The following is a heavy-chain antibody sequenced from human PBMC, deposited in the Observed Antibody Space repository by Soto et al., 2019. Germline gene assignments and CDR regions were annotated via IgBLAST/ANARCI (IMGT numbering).Heavy chain of an antibody. Sequence: EVQLLESGGGLAQPGGSLRISCAASGFTFSSYAMSWVRQAPGKGLEWVSGVSGSGVSTYYADSVKGRFTISRDNSKNTLYLQMNSLRAEDTAVYYCAKVYYDSSGYYYDDAFDIWGQGTMVTVSS. J-gene: IGHJ3*02. CDR3: AKVYYDSSGYYYDDAFDI. CDR1: GFTFSSYA. V-gene: IGHV3-23*01. CDR2: VSGSGVST. D-gene: IGHD3-22*01.